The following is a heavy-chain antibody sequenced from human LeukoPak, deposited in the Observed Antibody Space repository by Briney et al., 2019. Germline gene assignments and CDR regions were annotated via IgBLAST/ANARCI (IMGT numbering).Heavy chain of an antibody. D-gene: IGHD5-18*01. V-gene: IGHV3-53*01. Sequence: GGSLRLSCAASEFTFSSYNMNWVRQAPGKGLEWVSVIYSGGSTYYADSVKGRFTISRDNSKNTLYLQMNSLRAEDTAVYYCARPRGYSYGFDYWGQGTLVTVSS. CDR2: IYSGGST. J-gene: IGHJ4*02. CDR1: EFTFSSYN. CDR3: ARPRGYSYGFDY.